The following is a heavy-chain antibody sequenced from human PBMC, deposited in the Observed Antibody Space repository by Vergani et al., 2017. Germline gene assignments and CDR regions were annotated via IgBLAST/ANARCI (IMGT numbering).Heavy chain of an antibody. D-gene: IGHD3-22*01. CDR3: TTAGQYDSDNFHDS. J-gene: IGHJ1*01. Sequence: QVQLVESGGGVVQPGGSLRLSCIASGFTFRIYGMHWVRQAPGKGLEWVAFIRYDGTKRFYGDSVKGRFTISRDNSQTTVFLQMNSLRADDSAVYYCTTAGQYDSDNFHDSWGQGALVTVAS. V-gene: IGHV3-30*02. CDR2: IRYDGTKR. CDR1: GFTFRIYG.